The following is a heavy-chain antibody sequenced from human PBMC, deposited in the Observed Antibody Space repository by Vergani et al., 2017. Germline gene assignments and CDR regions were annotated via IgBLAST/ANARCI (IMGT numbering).Heavy chain of an antibody. CDR3: AKSGTYYYDSSGYYPLGYYYYYMDV. J-gene: IGHJ6*03. V-gene: IGHV3-23*04. Sequence: EVQLVESGGGLVQPGGSLRLSCAASGFTFSSYAMSWVRQAPGKGLEWVSAISGSGGSTYYADSVKGRFTSSRDNSKNTLYLQMNSLRAEDTAVYYCAKSGTYYYDSSGYYPLGYYYYYMDVWGKGTTVTVSS. D-gene: IGHD3-22*01. CDR2: ISGSGGST. CDR1: GFTFSSYA.